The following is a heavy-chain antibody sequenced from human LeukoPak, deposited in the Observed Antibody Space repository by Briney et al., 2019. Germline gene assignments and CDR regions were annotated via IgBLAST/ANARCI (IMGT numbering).Heavy chain of an antibody. CDR2: INPNSGGT. V-gene: IGHV1-2*02. Sequence: ASVKVSCKASGYTFTGYYMHWVRQAPGQGLEWMGWINPNSGGTNYAQKFQGRVTMTRDTSISTAYMELSRLRSDDTAVYYCARERTETYCSGGSCYPYYYYYGMDVWGQGTTVTVSS. CDR3: ARERTETYCSGGSCYPYYYYYGMDV. J-gene: IGHJ6*02. D-gene: IGHD2-15*01. CDR1: GYTFTGYY.